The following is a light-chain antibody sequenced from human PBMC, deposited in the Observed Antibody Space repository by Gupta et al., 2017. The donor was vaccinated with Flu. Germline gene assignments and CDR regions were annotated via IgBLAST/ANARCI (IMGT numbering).Light chain of an antibody. CDR2: WAS. Sequence: DIVMTQSPQSLAVSPGERATINCKSSQSLLYSSNNKNYLAWYQQKPRQPPKLLIYWASTRQSGVPDRFSGSGSGTDFTLSISSLQAEDVAVYYCQQHYDSPITFGQGTRLEIK. CDR1: QSLLYSSNNKNY. J-gene: IGKJ5*01. CDR3: QQHYDSPIT. V-gene: IGKV4-1*01.